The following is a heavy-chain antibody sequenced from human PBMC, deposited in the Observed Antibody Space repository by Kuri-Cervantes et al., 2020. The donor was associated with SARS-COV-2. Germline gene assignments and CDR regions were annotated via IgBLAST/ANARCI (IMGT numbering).Heavy chain of an antibody. V-gene: IGHV1-2*02. J-gene: IGHJ4*02. CDR2: INPNSGGT. CDR3: ARVVGGGSYYAWGY. CDR1: GYTFTGYY. D-gene: IGHD1-26*01. Sequence: ASVNVSCKASGYTFTGYYMHWVRQAPGQGLEWMGWINPNSGGTNYAQKFQGRVTMTRDTSISTAYMELSRLRSDDTDVYYCARVVGGGSYYAWGYWGQGTLVTVSS.